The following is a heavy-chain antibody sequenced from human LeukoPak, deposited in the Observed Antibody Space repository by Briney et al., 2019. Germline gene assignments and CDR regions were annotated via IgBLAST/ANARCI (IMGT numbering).Heavy chain of an antibody. CDR1: GYTFTGYY. CDR2: IIPSDGFT. CDR3: GRGGRRFLGVFFPLLFDY. J-gene: IGHJ4*02. D-gene: IGHD3-3*01. Sequence: ASVKVSCKASGYTFTGYYVHWVRQAPGQGLEWMGMIIPSDGFTSYAQKFQGRVTMTRDMSTSTVYMELSSLRSDDTAVYYCGRGGRRFLGVFFPLLFDYWGEGPPVTVSS. V-gene: IGHV1-46*01.